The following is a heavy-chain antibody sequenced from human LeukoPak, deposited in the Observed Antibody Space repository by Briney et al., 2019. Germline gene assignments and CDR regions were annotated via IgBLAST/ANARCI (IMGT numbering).Heavy chain of an antibody. CDR1: GFTFSDYY. CDR3: ARVQGSSWYSDY. Sequence: GGSLRLSCAASGFTFSDYYMSWIRQAPGKGLEWVANIKQDGSEKYYVDSVKGRFTISRDNAKNSLYLQMNSLRAEDTAVYYCARVQGSSWYSDYWGQGTLVTVSS. V-gene: IGHV3-7*01. J-gene: IGHJ4*02. CDR2: IKQDGSEK. D-gene: IGHD6-13*01.